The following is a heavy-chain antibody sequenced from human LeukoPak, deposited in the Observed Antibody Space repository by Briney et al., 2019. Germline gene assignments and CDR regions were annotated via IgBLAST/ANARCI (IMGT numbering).Heavy chain of an antibody. J-gene: IGHJ4*02. CDR1: GFTFSSYS. Sequence: GGSLRLSCAASGFTFSSYSMHWVRQAPGKGLEWVSSISGTSNYIYYGDSVKGRFTISRDDAKNSQYLQMNSLRAEDTAVYYCASPGPIAVAFFDYWGQGILVTVSS. CDR3: ASPGPIAVAFFDY. CDR2: ISGTSNYI. D-gene: IGHD6-19*01. V-gene: IGHV3-21*01.